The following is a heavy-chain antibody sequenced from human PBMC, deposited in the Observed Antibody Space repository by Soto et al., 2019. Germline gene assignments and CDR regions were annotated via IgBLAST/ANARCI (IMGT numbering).Heavy chain of an antibody. Sequence: QVQLQESGPGLVKPSQTLSLTCTVSGGSISSGGYYWSWIRQHPGKGLEWIGYIYYSGSTYYNPSRKSRVTVSVDTSKNQFSLKLSSVTAADTAVYYCARSPEATVTAFDYWGQGTLVTVSS. D-gene: IGHD4-17*01. V-gene: IGHV4-31*03. CDR2: IYYSGST. J-gene: IGHJ4*02. CDR1: GGSISSGGYY. CDR3: ARSPEATVTAFDY.